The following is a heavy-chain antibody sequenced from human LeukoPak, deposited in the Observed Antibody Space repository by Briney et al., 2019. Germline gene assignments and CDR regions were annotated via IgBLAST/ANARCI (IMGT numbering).Heavy chain of an antibody. D-gene: IGHD3-16*01. CDR2: ISGSGGST. V-gene: IGHV3-23*01. CDR1: GFTFSSYA. Sequence: GGSLRLSCAASGFTFSSYAMSWVRQAPGKGLEWVSAISGSGGSTYYADSVKGRFTISRDNSKNTLYLQMNSLRAEDTAVYYCAKDQRVTFGGVIYHFDYWGQGTLVTVSS. J-gene: IGHJ4*02. CDR3: AKDQRVTFGGVIYHFDY.